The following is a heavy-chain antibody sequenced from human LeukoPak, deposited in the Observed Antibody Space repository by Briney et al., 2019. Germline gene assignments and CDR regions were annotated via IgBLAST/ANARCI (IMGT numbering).Heavy chain of an antibody. D-gene: IGHD3-22*01. V-gene: IGHV3-23*01. CDR3: AKDRPNYYGSNGHYYKLNGDC. CDR1: GFTFSSYA. J-gene: IGHJ4*02. CDR2: ITSSGAAT. Sequence: GGSLRLSCAAPGFTFSSYAMSWVRQAPGKGLEWVSSITSSGAATYYADSVKGRFTISRDNSDNTLYLQMNSLRAEDTAVYYCAKDRPNYYGSNGHYYKLNGDCWGQGTLVTVSS.